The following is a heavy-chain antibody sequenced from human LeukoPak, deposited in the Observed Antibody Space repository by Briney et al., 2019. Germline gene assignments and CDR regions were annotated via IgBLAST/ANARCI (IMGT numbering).Heavy chain of an antibody. D-gene: IGHD3-22*01. CDR3: ARAPSEIGGYYPEYFRH. Sequence: GGSLRLSCAASGFTFSRYWMHWVRQAPGKGLVWVSRIKGDGKTNYADSVKGRFTISRDNAKNTVSLQMNSLRAEDTRVYYCARAPSEIGGYYPEYFRHWGQGTLVTVSS. V-gene: IGHV3-74*01. CDR2: IKGDGKT. J-gene: IGHJ1*01. CDR1: GFTFSRYW.